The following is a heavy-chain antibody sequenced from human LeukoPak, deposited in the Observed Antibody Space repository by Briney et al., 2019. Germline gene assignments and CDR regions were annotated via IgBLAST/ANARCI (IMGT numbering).Heavy chain of an antibody. J-gene: IGHJ4*02. CDR1: GYTFTSYG. Sequence: ASVKVSCKASGYTFTSYGISWVRQAPGQGLEWAGWISAYNGNTNYAQKLQGRVTMTTDTSTSTAYMELRSLRSDDTAVYNCARGRYGQQWLVEEGSWFDYWGQGTLVTVSS. D-gene: IGHD6-19*01. V-gene: IGHV1-18*01. CDR3: ARGRYGQQWLVEEGSWFDY. CDR2: ISAYNGNT.